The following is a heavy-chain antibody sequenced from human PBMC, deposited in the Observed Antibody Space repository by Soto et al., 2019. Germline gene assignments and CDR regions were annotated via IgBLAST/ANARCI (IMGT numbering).Heavy chain of an antibody. CDR1: GGSISSSSYY. D-gene: IGHD3-3*01. V-gene: IGHV4-39*01. Sequence: TLFLTCTVSGGSISSSSYYWGWIRQPPGKGLEWIGSIYYSGSTYYNPSLKSRVTISVDTSKNQFSLKLSSVTAADTAVYYCAKQSPFTIFGVVITNWFDPWGQGTLVTVSS. J-gene: IGHJ5*02. CDR2: IYYSGST. CDR3: AKQSPFTIFGVVITNWFDP.